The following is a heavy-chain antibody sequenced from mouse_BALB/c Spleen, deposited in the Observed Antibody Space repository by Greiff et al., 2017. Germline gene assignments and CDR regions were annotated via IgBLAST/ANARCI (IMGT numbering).Heavy chain of an antibody. J-gene: IGHJ3*01. D-gene: IGHD2-3*01. CDR2: ISSGGGST. V-gene: IGHV5-12-1*01. CDR1: GFAFSSYD. CDR3: ARQGPDGYWFAY. Sequence: EVKLMESGGGLVKPGGSLKLSCAASGFAFSSYDMSWVRQTPEKRLEWVAYISSGGGSTYYPDTVKGRFTISRDNAKNTLYLQMSSLRSEDTAMYYCARQGPDGYWFAYWGQGTLVTVSA.